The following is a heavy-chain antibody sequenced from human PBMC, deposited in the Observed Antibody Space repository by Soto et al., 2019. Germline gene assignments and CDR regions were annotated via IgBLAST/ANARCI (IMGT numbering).Heavy chain of an antibody. V-gene: IGHV1-8*01. CDR1: GYTFTSYD. CDR3: ARGQVGQWGANYYYYYGMDV. Sequence: QVQLVQSGAEVKKPGASVKVSCKASGYTFTSYDINWVRQATGQGLAWMGWMNPNSGNTGYAQKFQGRVTMTRNTSISTAYMELSSLRSEDTAVYYCARGQVGQWGANYYYYYGMDVWGQGTTVTVSS. CDR2: MNPNSGNT. D-gene: IGHD6-19*01. J-gene: IGHJ6*02.